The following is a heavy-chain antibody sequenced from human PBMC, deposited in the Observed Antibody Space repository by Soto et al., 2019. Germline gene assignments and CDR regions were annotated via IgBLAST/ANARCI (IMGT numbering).Heavy chain of an antibody. CDR2: IIPIYGTA. CDR3: AKDRRADCESSYYYAMDV. D-gene: IGHD2-21*01. CDR1: GGTFSSFT. Sequence: QVQLVQSGAEVKKPGSSVKVSCKASGGTFSSFTISWVRQAPGHGLEWMGGIIPIYGTANYAQKFQGRVTITADASTRTAYMELSSLRSEDTDVYYCAKDRRADCESSYYYAMDVWGQGTTVTVSS. J-gene: IGHJ6*02. V-gene: IGHV1-69*01.